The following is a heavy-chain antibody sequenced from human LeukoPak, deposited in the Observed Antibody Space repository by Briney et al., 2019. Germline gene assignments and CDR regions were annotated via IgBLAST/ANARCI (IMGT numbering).Heavy chain of an antibody. Sequence: KSSETLSLTCAVSGDSISNGNWWSWARQPPGKGLEWIGEIYHSGSTNYNPSLKSRVTMSVDKSQNHFSLNLNSVTAADTAVYYCARLCSGGSCSSYFDYWGQGTLVTVSS. CDR2: IYHSGST. CDR1: GDSISNGNW. D-gene: IGHD2-15*01. CDR3: ARLCSGGSCSSYFDY. J-gene: IGHJ4*02. V-gene: IGHV4-4*02.